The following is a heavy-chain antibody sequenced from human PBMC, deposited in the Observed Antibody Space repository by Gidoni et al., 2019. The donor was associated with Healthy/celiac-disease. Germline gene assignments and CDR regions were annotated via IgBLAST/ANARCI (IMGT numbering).Heavy chain of an antibody. CDR1: GGTFSSYA. V-gene: IGHV1-69*01. CDR3: ARDRIQSSGWTALGYYYGMDV. D-gene: IGHD6-19*01. J-gene: IGHJ6*02. Sequence: QVQLVQSGAEVQKPGSSVKVSCKASGGTFSSYAISWVRQAPGQGLEWMGGIIPIFGTANYAQKFQGRVTITADESTSTAYMELSSLRSEDTAVYYCARDRIQSSGWTALGYYYGMDVWGQGTTVTVSS. CDR2: IIPIFGTA.